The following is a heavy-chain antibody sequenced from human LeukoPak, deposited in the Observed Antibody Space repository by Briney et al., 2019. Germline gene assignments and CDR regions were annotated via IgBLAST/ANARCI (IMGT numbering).Heavy chain of an antibody. V-gene: IGHV3-43*02. J-gene: IGHJ4*02. CDR2: ISGDSVST. Sequence: GGCLRLSCVASGLPIADFAMHWVRQAPGKGLEWVSLISGDSVSTFYADSVKGRFSISRDNSKNSLYLEMNSLRTEDAAMYYCAKESGQFDYWGQGTLVAVSS. CDR1: GLPIADFA. CDR3: AKESGQFDY.